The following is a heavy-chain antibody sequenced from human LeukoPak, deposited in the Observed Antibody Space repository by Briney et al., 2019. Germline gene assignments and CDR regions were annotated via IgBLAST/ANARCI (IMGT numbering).Heavy chain of an antibody. CDR2: INPNSGGT. CDR1: GYTFTGYY. Sequence: GASVKVSCKASGYTFTGYYMHWVRQAPGQGLEWMGWINPNSGGTNYAQKFQGRVTMTRDTSISTAYMELSRLRSDDTAVYYCARFVGSGYNAFDIWGQGTMVTVSS. CDR3: ARFVGSGYNAFDI. D-gene: IGHD3-22*01. V-gene: IGHV1-2*02. J-gene: IGHJ3*02.